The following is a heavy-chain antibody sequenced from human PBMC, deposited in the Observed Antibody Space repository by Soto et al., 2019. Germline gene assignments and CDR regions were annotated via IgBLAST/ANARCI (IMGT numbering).Heavy chain of an antibody. V-gene: IGHV1-69*12. J-gene: IGHJ4*02. CDR3: ARDPHSYSGSYYSEPH. Sequence: QVQLVQSGAEVKKPGSSVKVSCEASGGTFSSYAISWVRQAPGQGLEWMGGIIPIFGTANYAQKFQGRVTLTANESTSTAYRELSSLRSEDTAVYYCARDPHSYSGSYYSEPHWGQGTLVTVSS. CDR1: GGTFSSYA. CDR2: IIPIFGTA. D-gene: IGHD1-26*01.